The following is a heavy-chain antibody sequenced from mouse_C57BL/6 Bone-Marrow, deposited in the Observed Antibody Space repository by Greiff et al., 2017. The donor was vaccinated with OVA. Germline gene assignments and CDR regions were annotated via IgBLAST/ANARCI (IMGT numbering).Heavy chain of an antibody. D-gene: IGHD1-1*01. CDR1: GYTFTSYW. CDR2: IHPNSGST. CDR3: ARELLDGFAY. V-gene: IGHV1-64*01. Sequence: VQLQQPGAELVKPGASVKLSCKASGYTFTSYWMHWVKQRPGQGLEWIGMIHPNSGSTNYNEKLKSKATLTVDKSSSTAYMQLSSLTSEDSAVYYCARELLDGFAYWGQGTLVTVSA. J-gene: IGHJ3*01.